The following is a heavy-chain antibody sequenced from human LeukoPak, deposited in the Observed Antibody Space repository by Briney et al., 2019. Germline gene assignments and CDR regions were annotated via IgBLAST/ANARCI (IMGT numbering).Heavy chain of an antibody. CDR1: GFTFSSYE. Sequence: GGSLRLSCAASGFTFSSYEMNWVRQAPGKGLEWVSYISSSGSTIYYADSVKGRFTISRDNAKNSLYLQMNSLRAEDTALYYCARAVAAAASIPFDYWGQGTLVTVSS. CDR2: ISSSGSTI. D-gene: IGHD6-13*01. J-gene: IGHJ4*02. CDR3: ARAVAAAASIPFDY. V-gene: IGHV3-48*03.